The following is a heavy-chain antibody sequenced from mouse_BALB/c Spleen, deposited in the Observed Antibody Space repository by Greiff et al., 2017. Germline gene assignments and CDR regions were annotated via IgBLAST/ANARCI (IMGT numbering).Heavy chain of an antibody. CDR3: AIPLYYGNYGGFAY. J-gene: IGHJ3*01. D-gene: IGHD2-1*01. Sequence: VQLQESGPGLVAPSQSLSITCTVSGFSLTSYGVHWVRQPPGKGLEWLGVIWAGGSTNYNSALMSRLSISKDNSKSQVFLKMNSLQTDDTAMYYCAIPLYYGNYGGFAYWGQGTLVTVSA. CDR1: GFSLTSYG. V-gene: IGHV2-9*02. CDR2: IWAGGST.